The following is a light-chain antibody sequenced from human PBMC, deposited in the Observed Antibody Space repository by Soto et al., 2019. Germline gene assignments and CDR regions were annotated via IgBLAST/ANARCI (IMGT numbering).Light chain of an antibody. CDR3: QSYDSSLSVV. CDR2: GNS. CDR1: SSNIGTGYD. Sequence: QCVLTQPPSVSGAPGQRVTISCTGSSSNIGTGYDVHWYQQLPGTAPKLLIYGNSNRPSGVPDRFSGSKSGTSASLAITGLQAEDEADYYCQSYDSSLSVVFGGGTKLTVL. V-gene: IGLV1-40*01. J-gene: IGLJ2*01.